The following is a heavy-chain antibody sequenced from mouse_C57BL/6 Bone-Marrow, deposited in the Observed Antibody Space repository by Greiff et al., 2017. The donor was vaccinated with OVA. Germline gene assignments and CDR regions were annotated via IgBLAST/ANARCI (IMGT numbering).Heavy chain of an antibody. D-gene: IGHD1-1*01. J-gene: IGHJ1*03. CDR2: ISSGSSTI. CDR1: GFTFSDYG. Sequence: EVKLMESGGGLVKPGGSLKLSCAASGFTFSDYGMHWVRQAPEKGLEWVAYISSGSSTIYYADTVKGRFTISRDNAKNTLFLQMTSLRSEYTAMYYCARPPYYYGSSYWYFDVWGTGTTVTVSS. CDR3: ARPPYYYGSSYWYFDV. V-gene: IGHV5-17*01.